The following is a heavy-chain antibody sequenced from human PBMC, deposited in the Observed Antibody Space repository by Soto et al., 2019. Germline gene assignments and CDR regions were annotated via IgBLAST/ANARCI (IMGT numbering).Heavy chain of an antibody. CDR1: GFTFSRFW. CDR2: IQQDGSEK. V-gene: IGHV3-7*03. D-gene: IGHD4-17*01. J-gene: IGHJ4*02. Sequence: GGSLRLSCAVSGFTFSRFWMGWVRQAPGRGLEWVANIQQDGSEKYYVDSVKGRFTMSKDSVKNSLYLQTNSLGAEDTAVYYCARVRYGGYSYYFDYWGQGALVTVSS. CDR3: ARVRYGGYSYYFDY.